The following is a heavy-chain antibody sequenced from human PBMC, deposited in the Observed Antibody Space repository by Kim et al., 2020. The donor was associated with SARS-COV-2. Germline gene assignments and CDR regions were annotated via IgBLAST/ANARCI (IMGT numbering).Heavy chain of an antibody. V-gene: IGHV3-53*01. CDR1: GFTVSSNY. J-gene: IGHJ4*02. Sequence: GGSLRLSCAASGFTVSSNYMSWVRQAPGKGLEWVSVIYSGGSTYYADSVKGRFTISRENSKNTLYLQMNSLRAEDTAVYYCARGGDYDYVWGSYRPSFDYWGQGTLVTVSS. CDR3: ARGGDYDYVWGSYRPSFDY. D-gene: IGHD3-16*02. CDR2: IYSGGST.